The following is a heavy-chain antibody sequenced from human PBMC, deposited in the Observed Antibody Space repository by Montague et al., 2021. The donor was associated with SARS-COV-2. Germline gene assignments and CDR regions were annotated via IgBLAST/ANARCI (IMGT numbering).Heavy chain of an antibody. CDR2: IYYRSKWYN. Sequence: CAISGDSVSSNSAAWNWIRQSPSRGLEWLGRIYYRSKWYNDYAVSVKSRITINPDTSKNQFSLQLNSVTPEDTAVYYCARDDPYCTNGVCYTGNWFDPWSQGTLVTVSS. CDR3: ARDDPYCTNGVCYTGNWFDP. J-gene: IGHJ5*02. CDR1: GDSVSSNSAA. V-gene: IGHV6-1*01. D-gene: IGHD2-8*01.